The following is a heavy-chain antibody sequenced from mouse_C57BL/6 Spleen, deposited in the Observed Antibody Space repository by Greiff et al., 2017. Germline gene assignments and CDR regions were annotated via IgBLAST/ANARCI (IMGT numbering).Heavy chain of an antibody. CDR1: GFTFSSYA. D-gene: IGHD4-1*02. V-gene: IGHV5-4*01. CDR3: ARDQLDFDD. CDR2: ISDGGSYT. J-gene: IGHJ2*01. Sequence: EVKLEESGGGLVKPGGSLKLSCAASGFTFSSYAMSWVRQTPEKRLEWIATISDGGSYTYYTDNVKGRFTISRDNAKNNLYLQMSHLKAEDTAMYYCARDQLDFDDWGKGTTLTVSS.